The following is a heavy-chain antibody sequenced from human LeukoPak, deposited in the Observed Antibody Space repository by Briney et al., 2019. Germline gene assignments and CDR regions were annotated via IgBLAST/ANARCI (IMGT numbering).Heavy chain of an antibody. J-gene: IGHJ3*02. V-gene: IGHV3-48*03. Sequence: GGSLRLSCAASGFTFSSYEMNWVRQAPGKGLEWVSYISSNGITIYYAGSVRGRFTISRDNAKNSLFLQTNSLRAEDTAVYYCATGGGWNLGNWVAFNIWGQGTMVTVSS. D-gene: IGHD1-7*01. CDR3: ATGGGWNLGNWVAFNI. CDR2: ISSNGITI. CDR1: GFTFSSYE.